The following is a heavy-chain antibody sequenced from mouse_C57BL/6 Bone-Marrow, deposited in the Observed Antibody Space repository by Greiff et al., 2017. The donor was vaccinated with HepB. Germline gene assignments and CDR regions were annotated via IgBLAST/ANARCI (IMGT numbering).Heavy chain of an antibody. CDR3: GRDGEGYYAWFAY. CDR2: ISDGGSYT. Sequence: EVQGVESGGGLVKPGGSLKLSCAASGFTFSSYAMSWVRQTPEKRLEWVATISDGGSYTYYPDNVKGRFTISRDNAKNNLYLQMSHLKSEDTAMYYCGRDGEGYYAWFAYWGQGTLVTVSA. D-gene: IGHD2-3*01. V-gene: IGHV5-4*01. CDR1: GFTFSSYA. J-gene: IGHJ3*01.